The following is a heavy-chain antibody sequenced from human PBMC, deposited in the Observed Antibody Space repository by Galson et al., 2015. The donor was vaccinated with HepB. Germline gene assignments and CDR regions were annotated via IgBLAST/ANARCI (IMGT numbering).Heavy chain of an antibody. Sequence: SVKVSCKASGYTFTSYGISWVRQAPGQGLEWMGWISAYNGNTNYAQKLQGRVTMTTDTSTSTAYMELRSLRSDDTAVYYCARARDDYIWGSYREFDYWGQGTLVTVSS. D-gene: IGHD3-16*02. CDR2: ISAYNGNT. CDR3: ARARDDYIWGSYREFDY. CDR1: GYTFTSYG. J-gene: IGHJ4*02. V-gene: IGHV1-18*01.